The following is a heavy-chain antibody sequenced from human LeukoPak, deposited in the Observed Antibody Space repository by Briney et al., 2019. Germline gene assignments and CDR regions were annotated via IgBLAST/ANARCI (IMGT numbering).Heavy chain of an antibody. Sequence: PSETLSLTCTVSGYSISSGYYWGWIRQPPGKGLEWIGRIYHSGSTYYNPSLKSRVTISVDTSKNQFSLKLSSVTAADTAVYYCADDYYGSGSYRAFDIWGQGTMVTVSS. CDR3: ADDYYGSGSYRAFDI. V-gene: IGHV4-38-2*02. D-gene: IGHD3-10*01. CDR2: IYHSGST. CDR1: GYSISSGYY. J-gene: IGHJ3*02.